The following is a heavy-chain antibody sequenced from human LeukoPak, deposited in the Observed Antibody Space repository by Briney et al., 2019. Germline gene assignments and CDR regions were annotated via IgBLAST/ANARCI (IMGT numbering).Heavy chain of an antibody. CDR1: GGSISSSSYY. Sequence: PSETLSLTCTVSGGSISSSSYYLGWIRQPPGKGLEWIGNIYYSGSTYYNPSLKSRVTISVDTSKNQFSLKLSSVTAADTAVYYCARDGYNPIDYWGQGTLVTVSS. V-gene: IGHV4-39*07. J-gene: IGHJ4*02. D-gene: IGHD5-24*01. CDR3: ARDGYNPIDY. CDR2: IYYSGST.